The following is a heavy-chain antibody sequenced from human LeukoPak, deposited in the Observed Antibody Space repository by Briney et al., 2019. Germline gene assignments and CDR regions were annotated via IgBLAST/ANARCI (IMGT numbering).Heavy chain of an antibody. CDR2: IRSGGSQT. J-gene: IGHJ3*02. CDR3: AREADDFDN. Sequence: GGSLRLSCAASGFTFSSYWMHWVRQAPGEGLVWVSAIRSGGSQTFYADSVKGRFTISRDNAKNTLYLQMNSLRVEDTAVYFCAREADDFDNWGQGTMVTVSS. V-gene: IGHV3-74*01. CDR1: GFTFSSYW.